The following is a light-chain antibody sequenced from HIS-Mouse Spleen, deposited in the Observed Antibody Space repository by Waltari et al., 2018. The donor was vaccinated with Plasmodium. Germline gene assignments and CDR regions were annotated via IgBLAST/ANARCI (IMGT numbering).Light chain of an antibody. CDR2: YDD. V-gene: IGLV1-36*01. CDR1: SSNIGHNA. Sequence: QSVLTQPPSVSEAPRQRVTISCSGSSSNIGHNAVNWYQQLPGKAPKLLIYYDDLLPSGVSDRFSGSKSGTSASLAISGLQSEDEADYYCAAWDDRLNGWVFGGGTKLTVL. CDR3: AAWDDRLNGWV. J-gene: IGLJ3*02.